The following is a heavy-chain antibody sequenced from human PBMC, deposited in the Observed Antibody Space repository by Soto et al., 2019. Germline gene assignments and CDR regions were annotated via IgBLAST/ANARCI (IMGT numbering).Heavy chain of an antibody. D-gene: IGHD3-9*01. CDR3: ARHILSGYYDILTGPKY. Sequence: SETLSLTCTVSGGSISSSSYYWGWIRQPPGKGLEWIGGIYYSGSTYYNPSLKSRVTISVDTSKNQFSLKLSSVTAADTAVYYCARHILSGYYDILTGPKYWGQGTLVTVSS. CDR1: GGSISSSSYY. CDR2: IYYSGST. J-gene: IGHJ4*02. V-gene: IGHV4-39*01.